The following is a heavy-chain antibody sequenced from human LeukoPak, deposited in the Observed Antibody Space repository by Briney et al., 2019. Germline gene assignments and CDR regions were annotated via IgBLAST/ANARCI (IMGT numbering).Heavy chain of an antibody. CDR3: ARGVDSAIDW. J-gene: IGHJ4*02. Sequence: GGSPRLSSADSGVSFSRYWMNWVRQAPGKRVGWVANRNADGRDKYYVGSVRGRFTITRDIADNALYRQMNSLRGDDTAVDYCARGVDSAIDWWGQGTLVTVSS. V-gene: IGHV3-7*01. CDR2: RNADGRDK. CDR1: GVSFSRYW. D-gene: IGHD3-9*01.